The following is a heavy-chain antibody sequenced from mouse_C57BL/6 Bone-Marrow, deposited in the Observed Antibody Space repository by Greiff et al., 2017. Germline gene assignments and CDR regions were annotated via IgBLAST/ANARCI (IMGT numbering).Heavy chain of an antibody. CDR1: GFTFSSYA. D-gene: IGHD1-1*01. J-gene: IGHJ2*01. Sequence: VQLKESGEGLVKPGGSLKLSCAASGFTFSSYAMSWVRQTPEKRLEWVAYISSGGDYIYYADTVKGRFTISRDNARHTLYLQMSSLKSEDTAMYYCTRERGYGSSPYYFDYWGQGTTLTVSS. V-gene: IGHV5-9-1*02. CDR3: TRERGYGSSPYYFDY. CDR2: ISSGGDYI.